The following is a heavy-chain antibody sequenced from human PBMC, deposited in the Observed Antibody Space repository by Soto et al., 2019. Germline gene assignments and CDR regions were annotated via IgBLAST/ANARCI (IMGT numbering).Heavy chain of an antibody. CDR2: ISAAGDP. CDR3: ARTDRVFYGLDV. CDR1: GFTFRNYD. Sequence: EVQLVESGGGLVQPGGSLRLSCEASGFTFRNYDRHWVRQGTGKGLEWVSGISAAGDPDYADSVEGRFTISRENAQNSFSLQMNSLRVGDTAVYYCARTDRVFYGLDVWGQGTTVIVSS. J-gene: IGHJ6*02. V-gene: IGHV3-13*05.